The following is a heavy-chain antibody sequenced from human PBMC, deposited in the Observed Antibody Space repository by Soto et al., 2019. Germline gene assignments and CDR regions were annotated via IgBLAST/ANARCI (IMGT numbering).Heavy chain of an antibody. D-gene: IGHD2-2*01. CDR1: GGTFSSYA. Sequence: SVKVSCKASGGTFSSYAISWVRQAPGQGLEWMGGIIPIFGTANYAQKFQGRVTITADESTSTAYMELSSLRSEDTAVYYCARVVVPAAIRYYGMDVWGQGTTVTV. CDR3: ARVVVPAAIRYYGMDV. V-gene: IGHV1-69*13. CDR2: IIPIFGTA. J-gene: IGHJ6*02.